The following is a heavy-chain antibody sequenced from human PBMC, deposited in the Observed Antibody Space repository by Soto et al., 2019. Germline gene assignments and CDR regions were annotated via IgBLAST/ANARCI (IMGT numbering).Heavy chain of an antibody. J-gene: IGHJ6*02. CDR2: IIPSFGTA. D-gene: IGHD1-1*01. V-gene: IGHV1-69*13. CDR3: FSGTTDYYYYYGMDV. Sequence: SVKVSCKVSGGTFSSYAISWVRQAPGPGLEWMGGIIPSFGTANYAQKFQGRVTITADESTSTAYMELSSLRSGDTAVYYCFSGTTDYYYYYGMDVWGQGTTVTVSS. CDR1: GGTFSSYA.